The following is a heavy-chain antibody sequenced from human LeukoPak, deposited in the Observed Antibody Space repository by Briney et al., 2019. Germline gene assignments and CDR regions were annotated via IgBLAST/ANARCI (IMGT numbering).Heavy chain of an antibody. CDR3: ARDRSGYARYYGMDV. V-gene: IGHV3-11*01. D-gene: IGHD5-12*01. CDR2: ISSNISTT. J-gene: IGHJ6*02. Sequence: GGSLRLSCAASGFTFSDYYMSWIRQAPGKGLEWVSSISSNISTTYYADSVKGRFTISRDNAKNSLYLQMNSLRVEDTAVYCCARDRSGYARYYGMDVWGQGTTVTVSS. CDR1: GFTFSDYY.